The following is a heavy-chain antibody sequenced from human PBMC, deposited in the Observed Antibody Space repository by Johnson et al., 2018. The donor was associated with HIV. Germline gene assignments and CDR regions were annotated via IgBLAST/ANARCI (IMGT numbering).Heavy chain of an antibody. Sequence: VQLVESGGGLIQPGGSLRLSCAASGFIVSNSYMSWVRQAPGKGLEWVSVIYSGGSTYYPDSVKGRFPISRDNSKNTLYLQMNSLRVEDPAVYFCARFSYEGVLKTVGAFDIWGQGTLITVSS. J-gene: IGHJ3*02. D-gene: IGHD1-26*01. CDR2: IYSGGST. V-gene: IGHV3-53*01. CDR3: ARFSYEGVLKTVGAFDI. CDR1: GFIVSNSY.